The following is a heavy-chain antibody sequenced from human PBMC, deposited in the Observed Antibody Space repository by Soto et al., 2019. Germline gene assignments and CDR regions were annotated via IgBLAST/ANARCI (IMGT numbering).Heavy chain of an antibody. J-gene: IGHJ4*02. D-gene: IGHD2-8*02. Sequence: QVQLVQSGAEVKKPGASVKVSCKASGYTFTSYDINWVRQATGQGLEWMGWMNPNSGNTGYAQKFQGRVTMTRNTPVCTAYSGLSTRRSAYPAVYYCPGGSGAYRSAFSYWGQGTLV. CDR2: MNPNSGNT. CDR3: PGGSGAYRSAFSY. V-gene: IGHV1-8*01. CDR1: GYTFTSYD.